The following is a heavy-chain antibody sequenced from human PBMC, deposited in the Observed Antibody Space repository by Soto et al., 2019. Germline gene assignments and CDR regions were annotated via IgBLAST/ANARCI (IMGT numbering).Heavy chain of an antibody. CDR2: INSKTDGGTT. CDR3: TTTSRLLRFLTRYYYYMDV. J-gene: IGHJ6*03. D-gene: IGHD3-3*01. V-gene: IGHV3-15*01. CDR1: GFTFSNAW. Sequence: GGSLRLSCAASGFTFSNAWMSWVRQAPGKGLEWVGRINSKTDGGTTDYAAPVKGRFTISRDDSKNTLYLQMNSLKTEDTAVYYCTTTSRLLRFLTRYYYYMDVWGKGTTVTVSS.